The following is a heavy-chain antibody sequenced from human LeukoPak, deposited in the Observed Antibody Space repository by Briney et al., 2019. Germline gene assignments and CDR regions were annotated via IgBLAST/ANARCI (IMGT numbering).Heavy chain of an antibody. D-gene: IGHD2-21*02. CDR3: VKEACGGDCYSGSDDY. Sequence: PGGSLRLSCSASGFTFSSYAMHWVRQAPGKGLEYVSAISSNGGSTYYADSVKGRFTISRDNSKNTLYPQMSSLRAEDTAVYYCVKEACGGDCYSGSDDYWGQGTLVTVSS. V-gene: IGHV3-64D*06. J-gene: IGHJ4*02. CDR1: GFTFSSYA. CDR2: ISSNGGST.